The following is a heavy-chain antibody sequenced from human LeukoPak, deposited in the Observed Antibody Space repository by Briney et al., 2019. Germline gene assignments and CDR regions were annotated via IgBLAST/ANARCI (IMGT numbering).Heavy chain of an antibody. J-gene: IGHJ4*02. CDR3: AKVDYGDY. Sequence: GGSLRLSCAASGFTFSNYVMSWVRQAPGKGLEWVSGISGSGDSTYYADSVKGRFTISRDNSKNTLYLQMNSLRADDTAVYYCAKVDYGDYWGQGTLVTVSS. CDR2: ISGSGDST. CDR1: GFTFSNYV. V-gene: IGHV3-23*01.